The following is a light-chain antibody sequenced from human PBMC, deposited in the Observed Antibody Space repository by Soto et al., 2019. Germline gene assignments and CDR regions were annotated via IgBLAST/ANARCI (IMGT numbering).Light chain of an antibody. CDR1: QTVAKS. V-gene: IGKV1-39*01. Sequence: DTQMTQSPSSLPASIGDRVTITCRASQTVAKSLNWYRQKPGKAPELLIYATSHLQSGVPSGFSGSGSGTDFTLTISSLQPEDFATYYCQQSYSTPWTFGQGTKVDIK. CDR2: ATS. J-gene: IGKJ1*01. CDR3: QQSYSTPWT.